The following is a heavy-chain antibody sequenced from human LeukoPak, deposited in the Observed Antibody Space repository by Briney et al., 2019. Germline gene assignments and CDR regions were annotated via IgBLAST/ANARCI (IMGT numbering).Heavy chain of an antibody. J-gene: IGHJ4*02. Sequence: ASVKVSCKASGYTFTGYYMHWVRQAPGQGLEWMGRINPNSGGTNYAQKFQGRVTMTRDTSINTAYMELSRLRSDDTAVYYCTRGVEGGGGSYSKLPGGYWGQGTLVTVSS. CDR2: INPNSGGT. V-gene: IGHV1-2*06. CDR1: GYTFTGYY. CDR3: TRGVEGGGGSYSKLPGGY. D-gene: IGHD1-26*01.